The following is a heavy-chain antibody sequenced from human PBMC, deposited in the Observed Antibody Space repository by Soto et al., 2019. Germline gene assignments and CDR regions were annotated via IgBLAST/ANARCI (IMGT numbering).Heavy chain of an antibody. J-gene: IGHJ5*02. D-gene: IGHD5-12*01. CDR1: GGTFSSYS. CDR3: ARGSRGLRRFDP. Sequence: SVKVSCKASGGTFSSYSISWVRQAPGQWLEWMGGIIPIFGTANYAQKFQGRVTITADESTSTDYMELSSLRSEDTDVYYCARGSRGLRRFDPWGQGTMDTDSS. CDR2: IIPIFGTA. V-gene: IGHV1-69*01.